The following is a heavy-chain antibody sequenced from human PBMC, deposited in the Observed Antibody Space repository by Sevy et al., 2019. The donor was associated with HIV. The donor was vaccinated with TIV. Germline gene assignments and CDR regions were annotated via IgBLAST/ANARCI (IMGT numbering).Heavy chain of an antibody. D-gene: IGHD3-22*01. CDR3: AKARGPHYYDSSGYYYDGYYYGLDV. CDR1: GFTFSSYG. V-gene: IGHV3-30*18. J-gene: IGHJ6*02. Sequence: GGSLRLSCAASGFTFSSYGMHWVRQAPGKGLEWVAVISYDGSNKSYSDSVKGRFTISRDNSKNTLYLQMNSLRAEDTAVYYCAKARGPHYYDSSGYYYDGYYYGLDVWGQGTTVTVSS. CDR2: ISYDGSNK.